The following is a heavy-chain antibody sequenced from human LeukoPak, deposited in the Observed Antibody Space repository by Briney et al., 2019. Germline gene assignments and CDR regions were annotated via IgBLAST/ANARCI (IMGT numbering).Heavy chain of an antibody. CDR1: GFTFSNAW. CDR3: TTERSASQWLVPLRY. CDR2: IKSKTDGGTT. D-gene: IGHD6-19*01. V-gene: IGHV3-15*01. J-gene: IGHJ4*02. Sequence: GGSLRLSCAASGFTFSNAWMSWVRQAPGKGLGWVGRIKSKTDGGTTDYAAPVKGRFTISRDDSKNTLYLQMNSLKTGDTAVYYCTTERSASQWLVPLRYWGQRTLVTVSS.